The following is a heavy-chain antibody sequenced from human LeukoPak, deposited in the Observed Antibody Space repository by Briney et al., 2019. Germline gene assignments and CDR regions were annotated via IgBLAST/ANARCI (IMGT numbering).Heavy chain of an antibody. CDR2: IYSGGAT. V-gene: IGHV3-53*04. CDR1: GFTVSSNY. J-gene: IGHJ6*02. CDR3: ASMGQTGYFYGLDV. D-gene: IGHD2/OR15-2a*01. Sequence: GGSLRLSCAASGFTVSSNYMSWVRQAPGRGLEWVSVIYSGGATYYADSVKGRFTISRHNSKNTLYLQMNSLRPEDTAVYYCASMGQTGYFYGLDVWGQGTTVTVSS.